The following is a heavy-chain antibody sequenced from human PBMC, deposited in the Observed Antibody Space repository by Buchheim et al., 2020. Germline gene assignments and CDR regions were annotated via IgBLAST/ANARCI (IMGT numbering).Heavy chain of an antibody. CDR2: ISYDRSNK. V-gene: IGHV3-30*18. CDR3: AKDRGHCSGGRGYSVGGPFDY. D-gene: IGHD2-15*01. Sequence: QVQLEESGGGVVQPGRSLRLSCAASGFTFRSYDMHWVRQAPGKGLEWVAIISYDRSNKYYAESVKGRFTISRDNSKNTMYLQMNSLRAEDTALYYCAKDRGHCSGGRGYSVGGPFDYWGQGTL. J-gene: IGHJ4*02. CDR1: GFTFRSYD.